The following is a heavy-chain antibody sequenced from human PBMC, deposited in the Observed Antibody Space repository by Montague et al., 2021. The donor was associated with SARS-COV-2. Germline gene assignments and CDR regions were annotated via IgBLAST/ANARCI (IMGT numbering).Heavy chain of an antibody. V-gene: IGHV4-39*01. CDR2: TYYCRST. CDR1: SGSISSIDYC. D-gene: IGHD3-10*01. J-gene: IGHJ3*02. CDR3: ARHKGRRFEVGKFLWFGEFYFDI. Sequence: SETLSLTCTVSSGSISSIDYCVFIGQPPSIGLEWFGCTYYCRSTXYNLSLRSRLTISVDTSKKQFSLILTSVTAADTGVYYCARHKGRRFEVGKFLWFGEFYFDIRGQGTKVT.